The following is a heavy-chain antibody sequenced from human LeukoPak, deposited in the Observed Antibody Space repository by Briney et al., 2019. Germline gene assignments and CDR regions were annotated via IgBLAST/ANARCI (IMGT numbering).Heavy chain of an antibody. CDR2: INPNSGGT. CDR3: AGAIVVVPAATGWFDP. D-gene: IGHD2-2*01. Sequence: ASVKVSCKASGYTFTGYYMHWVRQAPGQGLEWMGWINPNSGGTNYAQKFQGRVTMTRDTSISTAYMELSRLRSDDTAVYYCAGAIVVVPAATGWFDPWGQGTLVTVSS. V-gene: IGHV1-2*02. J-gene: IGHJ5*02. CDR1: GYTFTGYY.